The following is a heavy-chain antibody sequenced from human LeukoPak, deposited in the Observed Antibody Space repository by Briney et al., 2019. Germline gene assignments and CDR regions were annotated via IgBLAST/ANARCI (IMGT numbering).Heavy chain of an antibody. D-gene: IGHD3-10*01. CDR1: GFTFSTYW. CDR3: ARETDTSGSLHFDY. V-gene: IGHV3-74*01. J-gene: IGHJ4*02. Sequence: GGCLRLSRVASGFTFSTYWMYWVCPAPGKGLVWVSRINIDGSRTDYADSVKGRFTISRGNAKNTLHLQMKSLRAEDTAVYYCARETDTSGSLHFDYWGQGTLVTVSS. CDR2: INIDGSRT.